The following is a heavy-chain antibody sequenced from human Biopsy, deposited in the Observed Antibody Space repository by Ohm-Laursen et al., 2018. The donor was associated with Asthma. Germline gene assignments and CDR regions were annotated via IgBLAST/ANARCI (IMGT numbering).Heavy chain of an antibody. V-gene: IGHV1-18*01. CDR1: GYTFNSAG. D-gene: IGHD3-10*01. CDR3: ARAVDYSHYYGRDV. Sequence: SSVKVSCKTSGYTFNSAGITWVRQAPGQGLEWMGWISVYNGNTKVAQKLQDRVTMITDTSTSTAYMELRSLRSDDTAVYFCARAVDYSHYYGRDVGGQGTTVTVS. J-gene: IGHJ6*02. CDR2: ISVYNGNT.